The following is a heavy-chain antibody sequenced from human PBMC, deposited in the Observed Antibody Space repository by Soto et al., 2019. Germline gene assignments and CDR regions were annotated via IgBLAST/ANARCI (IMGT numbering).Heavy chain of an antibody. V-gene: IGHV3-21*01. D-gene: IGHD6-13*01. CDR1: GFTFSSYS. Sequence: GGSLRLSCAASGFTFSSYSMNWVRQAPGKGLEWVSSISSSSSYIYYADSVKGRFTISRDNAKNSLYLQMNSLRAEDTAVYYCARDIYSSSWNSAEYFQHWGQGTLVTVSS. J-gene: IGHJ1*01. CDR3: ARDIYSSSWNSAEYFQH. CDR2: ISSSSSYI.